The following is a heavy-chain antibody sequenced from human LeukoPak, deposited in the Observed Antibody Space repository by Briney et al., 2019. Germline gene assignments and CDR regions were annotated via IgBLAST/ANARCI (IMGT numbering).Heavy chain of an antibody. CDR1: GGSISSSSYY. Sequence: PSETLSLTCTVSGGSISSSSYYWGWIRQPPGKGLEWIGSIYYSGSTYYNPSLNSRVTISVDTSKNQFSLKLSSVTAADTAVYYCARRNRALRYFDWLSPFDYWGQGTLVTVSS. V-gene: IGHV4-39*01. CDR2: IYYSGST. CDR3: ARRNRALRYFDWLSPFDY. J-gene: IGHJ4*02. D-gene: IGHD3-9*01.